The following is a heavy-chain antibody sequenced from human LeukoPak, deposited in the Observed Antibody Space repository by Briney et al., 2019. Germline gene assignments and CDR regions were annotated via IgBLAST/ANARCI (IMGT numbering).Heavy chain of an antibody. CDR2: IHHNGTR. CDR1: VGSISSGNW. CDR3: ASAPILRGEGGEHYRCGLDV. V-gene: IGHV4-4*02. J-gene: IGHJ6*02. D-gene: IGHD2-2*02. Sequence: PSGTLSLTCGVSVGSISSGNWWTWVRQSPGKGLEWIGEIHHNGTRNYNPSLKSRVIISLDTFKNHNSLILTSLTAADTAVYYCASAPILRGEGGEHYRCGLDVWGQGTTVIVSS.